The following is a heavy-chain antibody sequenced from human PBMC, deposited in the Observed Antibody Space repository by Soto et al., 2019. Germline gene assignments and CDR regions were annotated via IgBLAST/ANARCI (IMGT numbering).Heavy chain of an antibody. CDR1: GGTFSSYA. Sequence: QVQLVQSGAEVKKPGSSVKVSCKASGGTFSSYAISWVRQAPGQGLEWMGGIIPIFGTANYAQKFQGRVTITADESTSTAYMELSSLRSEDTAVYYCARGLRVRGVMISPKTYYFDYWGQGTLVTVSS. CDR3: ARGLRVRGVMISPKTYYFDY. V-gene: IGHV1-69*01. J-gene: IGHJ4*02. CDR2: IIPIFGTA. D-gene: IGHD3-10*01.